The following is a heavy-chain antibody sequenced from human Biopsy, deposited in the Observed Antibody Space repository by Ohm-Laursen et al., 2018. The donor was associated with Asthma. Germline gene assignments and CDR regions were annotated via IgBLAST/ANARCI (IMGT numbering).Heavy chain of an antibody. D-gene: IGHD6-13*01. CDR1: GYTFIGCH. J-gene: IGHJ5*02. CDR3: ARGQKSAGDRWFDP. Sequence: GASVKVSCKLSGYTFIGCHIHWMRQAPGQGLEWMGRINPNSGGTNYAQKFQGRVTMTRDTSISTAYMEVSRLRSDDTAVYYCARGQKSAGDRWFDPWGQGTLVTVSS. CDR2: INPNSGGT. V-gene: IGHV1-2*06.